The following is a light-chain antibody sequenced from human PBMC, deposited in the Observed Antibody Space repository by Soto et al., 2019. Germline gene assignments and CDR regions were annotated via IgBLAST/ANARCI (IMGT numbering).Light chain of an antibody. Sequence: ALAQPASVSGSPGQSITIACTGTSSDVGGYDYVSWYQHHPGKAPKLTIYEVSNRPSGVSNRFSGSKSGNTASLAISGLQAEDEAEYYCSSYTSSSTDVFGTGTKVTVL. CDR2: EVS. CDR3: SSYTSSSTDV. CDR1: SSDVGGYDY. J-gene: IGLJ1*01. V-gene: IGLV2-14*01.